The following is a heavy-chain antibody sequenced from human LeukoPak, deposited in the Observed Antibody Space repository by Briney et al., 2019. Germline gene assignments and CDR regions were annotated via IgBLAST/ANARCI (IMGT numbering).Heavy chain of an antibody. D-gene: IGHD3-10*01. CDR3: AKDMYYRGSGSYFNVDY. J-gene: IGHJ4*02. V-gene: IGHV3-30*18. CDR2: ISYDGNNK. CDR1: GFTFINSA. Sequence: PGGSVSLSCAASGFTFINSAMNWLRQAPGKGLEWVAGISYDGNNKYYSDSVKGRFTISRDNYKNTLYLQMNSLRAEDTAVYYCAKDMYYRGSGSYFNVDYWGQGTLVTVSS.